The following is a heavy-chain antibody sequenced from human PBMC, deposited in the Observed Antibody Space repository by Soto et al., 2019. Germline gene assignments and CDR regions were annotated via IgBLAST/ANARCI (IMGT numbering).Heavy chain of an antibody. Sequence: GGSLRLSCAASGFTFSSYGMHWVRQAPGKGLEWVAVISYDGSNKYYADSVKGRFTISRDNSKNTLYLQMNSLRAEDTAVYYCAKDGDGIYGMDVWGQGTTVTVSS. CDR3: AKDGDGIYGMDV. CDR1: GFTFSSYG. J-gene: IGHJ6*02. CDR2: ISYDGSNK. V-gene: IGHV3-30*18. D-gene: IGHD1-1*01.